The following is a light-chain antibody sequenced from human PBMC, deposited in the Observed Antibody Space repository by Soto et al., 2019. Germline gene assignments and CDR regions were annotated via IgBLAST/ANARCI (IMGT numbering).Light chain of an antibody. J-gene: IGKJ3*01. CDR3: QYCDYLPL. V-gene: IGKV1-8*01. CDR1: QGISSY. Sequence: AIRMTQSPSSLSASTGDRVTITCRASQGISSYLAWYQQKPGKAPKLLIYAASTLQSGVPSRFSGSGSGTDFTLTISCLQSEDIATYYCQYCDYLPLFGPGTTVDFK. CDR2: AAS.